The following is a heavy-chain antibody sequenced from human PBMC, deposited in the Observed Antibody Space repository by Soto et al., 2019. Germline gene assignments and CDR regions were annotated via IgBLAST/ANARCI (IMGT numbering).Heavy chain of an antibody. CDR3: ARYKRWCGELLYYYYGMDV. CDR2: IYHSGST. V-gene: IGHV4-38-2*01. J-gene: IGHJ6*02. D-gene: IGHD3-10*01. Sequence: PSETLSLTCAVSGYSISSGYYWGWIRQPPGKGLEWIGSIYHSGSTYYNPSLKSRVTISVDTSKNQFYLKLSSVTAADTAGYYCARYKRWCGELLYYYYGMDVWGQGTTVTVSS. CDR1: GYSISSGYY.